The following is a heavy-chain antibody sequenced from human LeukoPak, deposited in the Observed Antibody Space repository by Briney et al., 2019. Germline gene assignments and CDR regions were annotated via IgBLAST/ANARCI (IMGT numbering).Heavy chain of an antibody. J-gene: IGHJ4*02. Sequence: ASVKVSCKASGYTFTSYYMHWVRQAPGQGLEWMRIINPSGGSTSYAQKFQGRVTMTRDTSTSTVYMELSSLRSEDTAVYYCARDKSGSGYYPVWYFEYWGQGTLVTVSS. CDR1: GYTFTSYY. V-gene: IGHV1-46*01. D-gene: IGHD3-22*01. CDR3: ARDKSGSGYYPVWYFEY. CDR2: INPSGGST.